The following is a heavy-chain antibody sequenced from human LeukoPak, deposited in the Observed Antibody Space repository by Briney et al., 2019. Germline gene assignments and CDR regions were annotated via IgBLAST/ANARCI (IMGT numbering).Heavy chain of an antibody. V-gene: IGHV3-23*01. CDR2: ISGSGGST. D-gene: IGHD3-3*01. CDR3: ARDSLLEWLHDY. J-gene: IGHJ4*02. CDR1: GFTFSSYG. Sequence: GGSLRLSCAASGFTFSSYGMSWVRQAPGKVLEWVSAISGSGGSTYYADSVKGRFTISRDNSKNTLYLQMNSLRAEDTAVYYCARDSLLEWLHDYWGQGTLVTVSS.